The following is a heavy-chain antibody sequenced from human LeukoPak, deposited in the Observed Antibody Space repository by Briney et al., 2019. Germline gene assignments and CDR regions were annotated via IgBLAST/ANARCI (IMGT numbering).Heavy chain of an antibody. Sequence: PGGSLRLSCAASGFTFSSYSMNWVRQAPGKGLEWVSSISSSSSYIYYADSVKGRFIISRDKAKNSLYLQMNSLRAEDTAVYYCARDRGGYSYGYRYWGQGTLVTVSS. CDR3: ARDRGGYSYGYRY. V-gene: IGHV3-21*01. J-gene: IGHJ4*02. CDR1: GFTFSSYS. D-gene: IGHD5-18*01. CDR2: ISSSSSYI.